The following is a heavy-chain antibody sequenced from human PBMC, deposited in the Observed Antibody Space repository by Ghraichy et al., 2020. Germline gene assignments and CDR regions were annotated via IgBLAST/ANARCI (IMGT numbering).Heavy chain of an antibody. CDR1: GGSISSGDYY. Sequence: SETLSLTCTVSGGSISSGDYYWSWIRQPPGKGLEWIGYIYYSGSTYYNPSLKSRVTISVDTSKNQFSLKLSSVTAADTAVYYCAREPRYSGYDFRIRPENAFDIWGQGTMVTVSS. CDR2: IYYSGST. V-gene: IGHV4-30-4*01. J-gene: IGHJ3*02. D-gene: IGHD5-12*01. CDR3: AREPRYSGYDFRIRPENAFDI.